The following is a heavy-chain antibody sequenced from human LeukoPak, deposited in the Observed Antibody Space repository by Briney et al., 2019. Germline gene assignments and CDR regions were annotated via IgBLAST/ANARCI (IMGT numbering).Heavy chain of an antibody. CDR3: AKDPFSCRSSGCHGIDY. Sequence: GGSLRLSCAASGFTFSRYGMHWVRQAPGKGLEWVAVISYDGSNTYYADSVKGRFTISRDNSKNTLYLQMNSMRAEDTALYYCAKDPFSCRSSGCHGIDYWGQGTLVTVSS. D-gene: IGHD6-19*01. CDR1: GFTFSRYG. CDR2: ISYDGSNT. J-gene: IGHJ4*02. V-gene: IGHV3-30*18.